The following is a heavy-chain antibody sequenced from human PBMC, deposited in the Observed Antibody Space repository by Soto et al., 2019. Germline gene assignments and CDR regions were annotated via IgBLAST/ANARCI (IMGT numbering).Heavy chain of an antibody. Sequence: QVQLVESGGSVVQPGRSLRLACAASGFTFSSYGMQWVRQAPGKGLEWVAVIWYDGSNKYYEDSVKRRFTISRDNSKNTLYLQMNSLRAEDTAVYYCARDFIAAAGIDYWGQGSLVTDSS. CDR1: GFTFSSYG. CDR2: IWYDGSNK. J-gene: IGHJ4*02. V-gene: IGHV3-33*01. CDR3: ARDFIAAAGIDY. D-gene: IGHD6-13*01.